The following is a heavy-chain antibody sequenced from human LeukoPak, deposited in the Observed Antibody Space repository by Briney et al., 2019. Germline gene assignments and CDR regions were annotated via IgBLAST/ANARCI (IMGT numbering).Heavy chain of an antibody. CDR2: IIPIFGTA. CDR3: ARELPDIVARGWFDP. J-gene: IGHJ5*02. V-gene: IGHV1-69*06. CDR1: GGTFSSYA. D-gene: IGHD5-12*01. Sequence: SVKVSCKASGGTFSSYAISWVRQAPGQGLEWMGRIIPIFGTANYAQKFQGRVTITADKSTSTAYMELSSLRSEDTAVYYCARELPDIVARGWFDPWGQGTLVTVSS.